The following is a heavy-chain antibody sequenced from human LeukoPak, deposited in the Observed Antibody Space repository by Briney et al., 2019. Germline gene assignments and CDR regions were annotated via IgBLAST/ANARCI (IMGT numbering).Heavy chain of an antibody. V-gene: IGHV4-59*01. CDR2: IYYSGST. CDR3: ARERAAYGGNSDDAFDI. CDR1: GGSISSYY. J-gene: IGHJ3*02. D-gene: IGHD4-23*01. Sequence: SETLSLTCTVSGGSISSYYWSWIRQPPGKGLEWIGYIYYSGSTNYNPSLKSRVTISVDTSKNQFSLKLCSVTAADTAVYYCARERAAYGGNSDDAFDIWGQGTMVTVSS.